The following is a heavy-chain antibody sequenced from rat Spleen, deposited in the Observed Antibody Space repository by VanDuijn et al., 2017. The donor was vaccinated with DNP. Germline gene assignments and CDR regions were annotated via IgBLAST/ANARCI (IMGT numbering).Heavy chain of an antibody. D-gene: IGHD1-2*01. J-gene: IGHJ4*01. Sequence: EVQLQESGPGLVKPSQSLSLTCSVTGYSITSNYRWNWIRKFPGNKLEWMGYINIAGSTNYNPSLRSRISITRETSKNQFFLQLNSVTTEDTATYYCAKGYYSNYAYVMDAWGQGASVTVSS. V-gene: IGHV3-3*01. CDR3: AKGYYSNYAYVMDA. CDR1: GYSITSNYR. CDR2: INIAGST.